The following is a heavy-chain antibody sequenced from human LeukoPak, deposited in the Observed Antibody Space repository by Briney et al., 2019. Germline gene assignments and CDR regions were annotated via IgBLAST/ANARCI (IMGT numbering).Heavy chain of an antibody. Sequence: AGGSLRLPCAASGFTFSSYAMSWVRQAPGKGLEWVSAISGSGDSTYYADSVKGRFTISRDNAKNSLYLQMNSLRAEDTAVYYCARAYGGNPKPLDYWGQGTLVTVSS. CDR2: ISGSGDST. CDR1: GFTFSSYA. CDR3: ARAYGGNPKPLDY. J-gene: IGHJ4*02. D-gene: IGHD4-23*01. V-gene: IGHV3-23*01.